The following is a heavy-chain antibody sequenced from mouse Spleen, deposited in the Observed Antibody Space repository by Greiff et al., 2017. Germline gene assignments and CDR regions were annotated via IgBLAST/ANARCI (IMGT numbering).Heavy chain of an antibody. V-gene: IGHV1-63*01. Sequence: QVQLQQSGAELVRPGTSVKMSCKASGYTFTNYWIGWAKQRPGHGLEWIGDIYPGGGYTNYNEKFKGKATLTADKSSSTAYMQFSSLTSEDSAIYYCARSEDSNYDYAMDYWGQGTSVTVSS. CDR2: IYPGGGYT. J-gene: IGHJ4*01. D-gene: IGHD2-5*01. CDR1: GYTFTNYW. CDR3: ARSEDSNYDYAMDY.